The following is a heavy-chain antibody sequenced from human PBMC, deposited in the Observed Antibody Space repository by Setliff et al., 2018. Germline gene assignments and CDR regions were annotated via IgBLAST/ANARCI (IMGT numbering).Heavy chain of an antibody. D-gene: IGHD2-15*01. V-gene: IGHV4-39*07. CDR3: MRQVGGGLWYFDY. J-gene: IGHJ4*02. Sequence: PSETLSLTCTVSGGSISSYYWGWIRQPPGKGLEWIGIIYHDGRAYYSTSLKSRVNLSLDMSKTQFSLHLNSVTAADTAVYYCMRQVGGGLWYFDYWGQGILVTVSS. CDR1: GGSISSYY. CDR2: IYHDGRA.